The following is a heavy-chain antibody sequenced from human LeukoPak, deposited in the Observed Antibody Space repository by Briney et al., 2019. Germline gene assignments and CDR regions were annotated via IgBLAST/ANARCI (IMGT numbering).Heavy chain of an antibody. CDR1: GFTFSSYG. CDR2: IWYDGSNK. Sequence: GGCLRLSCAASGFTFSSYGMHWVRQAPGKGLEWVAVIWYDGSNKYYADSVRGRFTISRDNSKNTLYLQMNSLRAEDTAVYYCARVGLGELLYGMDVWGQGTTVTVSS. V-gene: IGHV3-33*01. J-gene: IGHJ6*02. D-gene: IGHD3-10*01. CDR3: ARVGLGELLYGMDV.